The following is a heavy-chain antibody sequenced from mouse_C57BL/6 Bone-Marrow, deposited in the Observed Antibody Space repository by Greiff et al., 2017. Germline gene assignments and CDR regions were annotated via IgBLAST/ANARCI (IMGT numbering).Heavy chain of an antibody. J-gene: IGHJ2*01. Sequence: QVQLQQSGAELARPGASVKLSCKASGYTFTSYGISWVKQRTGQGLEWIGEIYPRSGNTYYNEKFKGKAILTADKSSSTAYMELRSLTSEDSAVYFCARWGVVATLYYFDYWGQGTTLTVSS. V-gene: IGHV1-81*01. D-gene: IGHD1-1*01. CDR2: IYPRSGNT. CDR1: GYTFTSYG. CDR3: ARWGVVATLYYFDY.